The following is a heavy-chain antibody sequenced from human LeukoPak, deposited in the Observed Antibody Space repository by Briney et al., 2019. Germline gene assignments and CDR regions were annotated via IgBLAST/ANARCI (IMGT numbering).Heavy chain of an antibody. CDR3: ATNAVGGYHSYFQH. Sequence: ASVKVSCKVSGYTLTELSMHWVRQAPGKGLEWMEGFDPEDGETIYAQKFQGRVTMTGDTSTDTAYMELGSLRSEDTAVYYCATNAVGGYHSYFQHWGQGTLVTVSS. CDR2: FDPEDGET. V-gene: IGHV1-24*01. J-gene: IGHJ1*01. D-gene: IGHD3-22*01. CDR1: GYTLTELS.